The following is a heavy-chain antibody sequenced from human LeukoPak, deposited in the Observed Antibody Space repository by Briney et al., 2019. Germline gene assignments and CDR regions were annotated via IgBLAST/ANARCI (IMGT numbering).Heavy chain of an antibody. CDR2: IIPILGIA. CDR3: AREEVLCGDSRGMDV. CDR1: GYTFTSYG. J-gene: IGHJ6*02. D-gene: IGHD4-17*01. V-gene: IGHV1-69*04. Sequence: SVKVSCKASGYTFTSYGISWVRQAPGHGLEWMGRIIPILGIANYAQKFQGRVTITADKSTSTAYMELGSLRSEDTAVYYCAREEVLCGDSRGMDVWGQGTTVTVSS.